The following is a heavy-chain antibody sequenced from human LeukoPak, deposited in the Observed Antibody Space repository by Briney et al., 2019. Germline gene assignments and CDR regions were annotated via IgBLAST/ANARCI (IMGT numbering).Heavy chain of an antibody. CDR1: GYTFSSYD. D-gene: IGHD3-10*01. V-gene: IGHV1-8*02. J-gene: IGHJ4*02. CDR2: MNPNSGNA. Sequence: ASVKVSCKASGYTFSSYDINWVRQAPGQGLEWMGWMNPNSGNADYAQSFQGRFIMTMNTSGSTDYMELSSLQSEDTAVYYCARLPSGTGSYYKEGYWGQGTLVTVSS. CDR3: ARLPSGTGSYYKEGY.